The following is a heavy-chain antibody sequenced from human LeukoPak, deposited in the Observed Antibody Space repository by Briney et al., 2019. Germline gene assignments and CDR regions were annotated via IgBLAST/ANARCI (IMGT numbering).Heavy chain of an antibody. CDR3: AREADSSGWLPFDY. V-gene: IGHV1-18*01. J-gene: IGHJ4*02. Sequence: ASVKVSCKASGYTFTSYGISWVRQAPGQGLEWMGWISVYNGNTNYAQKFQGRVTITADESTSTAYMELSSLRSEDTAVYYCAREADSSGWLPFDYWGQGNLVTVSS. CDR1: GYTFTSYG. D-gene: IGHD6-19*01. CDR2: ISVYNGNT.